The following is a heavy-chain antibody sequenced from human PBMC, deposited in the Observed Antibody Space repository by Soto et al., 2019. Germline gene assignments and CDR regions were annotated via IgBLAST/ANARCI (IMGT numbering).Heavy chain of an antibody. J-gene: IGHJ4*02. CDR3: ARLYDSSGYPQDYFDY. Sequence: SETLSLTCTVSGGSISSSSYYWGWIRQPPGKGLEWIGGIYYSGSTYYNPSLKSRVTISVDTSKNQFSLKLSSVTAADTAVYYCARLYDSSGYPQDYFDYWGQGTLVTVSS. V-gene: IGHV4-39*01. CDR2: IYYSGST. D-gene: IGHD3-22*01. CDR1: GGSISSSSYY.